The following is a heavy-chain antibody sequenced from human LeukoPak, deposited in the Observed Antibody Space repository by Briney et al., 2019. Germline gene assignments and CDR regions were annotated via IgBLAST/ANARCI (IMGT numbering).Heavy chain of an antibody. Sequence: SETLSLTCTVSGASITYWTWIRQPPGKGLEWIGTIYNYGRTEHNPSLRSRVTLSLDTSRNQVSVKLTSVTAADTAVYYCARGLAGTASGAIYFDLWGRGTLVTVSS. CDR3: ARGLAGTASGAIYFDL. CDR2: IYNYGRT. CDR1: GASITY. D-gene: IGHD1-7*01. V-gene: IGHV4-59*01. J-gene: IGHJ2*01.